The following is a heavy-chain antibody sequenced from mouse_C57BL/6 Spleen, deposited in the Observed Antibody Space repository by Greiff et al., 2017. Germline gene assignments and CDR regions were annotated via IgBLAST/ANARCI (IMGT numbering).Heavy chain of an antibody. CDR3: ATTVGRY. V-gene: IGHV1-61*01. J-gene: IGHJ2*01. CDR1: GYTFTSYW. Sequence: QVQLKQPGAELVRPGSSVKLSCKASGYTFTSYWMDWVKQRPGQGLEWIGNIYPSDSETNYNQKFKDKATLTVDKSSSTAYMQLSRLTSEDSTVYYCATTVGRYWGQGTTLTVSS. D-gene: IGHD1-1*01. CDR2: IYPSDSET.